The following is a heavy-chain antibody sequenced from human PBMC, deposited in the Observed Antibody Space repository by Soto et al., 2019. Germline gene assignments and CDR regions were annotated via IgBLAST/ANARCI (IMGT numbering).Heavy chain of an antibody. CDR2: IYHSGST. Sequence: LRRTLSLTCAVSGGSISRSNWWSWVRQPPGKGLERIGEIYHSGSTNYHPSLKSRVTISVDKSKNQFSLKLTSLTAADTAVYYCARSITFDWLFFDNWGQGTLVTVSS. V-gene: IGHV4-4*02. CDR3: ARSITFDWLFFDN. J-gene: IGHJ4*02. D-gene: IGHD3-9*01. CDR1: GGSISRSNW.